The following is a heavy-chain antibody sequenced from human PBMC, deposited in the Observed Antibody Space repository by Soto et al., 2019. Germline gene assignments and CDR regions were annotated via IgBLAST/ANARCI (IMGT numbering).Heavy chain of an antibody. CDR1: GFTFSSYW. J-gene: IGHJ4*02. V-gene: IGHV3-74*01. D-gene: IGHD5-12*01. CDR3: ARVTVATWNN. CDR2: ISSDGSRT. Sequence: VGSLRLSCAASGFTFSSYWMYWVRQAPGKGLVWVSHISSDGSRTSYADSVKGRFTISRDNAKNTVYLQMNSLRADDTAVYYCARVTVATWNNWGQGTLVT.